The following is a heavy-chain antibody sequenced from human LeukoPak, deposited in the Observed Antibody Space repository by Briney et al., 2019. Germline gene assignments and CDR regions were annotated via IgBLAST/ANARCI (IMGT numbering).Heavy chain of an antibody. CDR2: ISGSGDST. CDR3: ARRSGVAVAGAFDY. V-gene: IGHV3-23*01. D-gene: IGHD6-19*01. CDR1: GFTFSSYA. Sequence: EGSLRLSCAASGFTFSSYAMSWVRQAPGKGLEWVSGISGSGDSTYYADSVKGRFTISRDNSKNTLYLQMNSLRAEDTAVYFCARRSGVAVAGAFDYWGQGTLVTVSS. J-gene: IGHJ4*02.